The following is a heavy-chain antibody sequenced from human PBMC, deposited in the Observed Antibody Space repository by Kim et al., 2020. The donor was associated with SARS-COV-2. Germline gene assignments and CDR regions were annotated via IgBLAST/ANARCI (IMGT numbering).Heavy chain of an antibody. D-gene: IGHD2-15*01. J-gene: IGHJ4*01. CDR1: GFTFSSYG. CDR2: ISYDGSNK. V-gene: IGHV3-30*18. CDR3: AKDRVAATSRSAAFDY. Sequence: GGSLRLSCAASGFTFSSYGMHWVRQAPGKGLEWVAVISYDGSNKYYADSVKGRFTISRDNSKNTLYLQMNSLRAEDTAVYYCAKDRVAATSRSAAFDYWG.